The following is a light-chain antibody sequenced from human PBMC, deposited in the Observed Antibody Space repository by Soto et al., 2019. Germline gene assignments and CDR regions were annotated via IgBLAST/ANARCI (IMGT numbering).Light chain of an antibody. V-gene: IGLV1-40*01. CDR2: GTY. CDR3: QSYDSSLSGYV. CDR1: RSNIGARYE. Sequence: QAVVTQPPSVSGAPGQRVTISCTGSRSNIGARYEVHWYQHLPGTAPKLLIYGTYNRPSGVPDRFTGSKSGTSASLAITGLQAEDEAVYYCQSYDSSLSGYVFGTGTKLTVL. J-gene: IGLJ1*01.